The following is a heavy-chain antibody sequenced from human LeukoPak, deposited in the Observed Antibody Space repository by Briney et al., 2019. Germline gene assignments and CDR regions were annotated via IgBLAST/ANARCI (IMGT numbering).Heavy chain of an antibody. CDR2: IYYSGST. V-gene: IGHV4-59*01. J-gene: IGHJ4*02. Sequence: KPSETLSLTCTVSGGSSSSYYWSWIRRPPGKGLEWIGYIYYSGSTNYNPSLKSRVTISVDTSKNQFSLKLSSVTAADTAVYYCARVYYDSSGYYWRNFDYWGQGTLVTVSS. D-gene: IGHD3-22*01. CDR1: GGSSSSYY. CDR3: ARVYYDSSGYYWRNFDY.